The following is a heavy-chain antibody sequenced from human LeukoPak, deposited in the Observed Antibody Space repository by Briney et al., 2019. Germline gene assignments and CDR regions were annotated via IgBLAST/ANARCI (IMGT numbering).Heavy chain of an antibody. CDR3: AKGLHITMIVVVTSGYFDY. CDR1: GFTFSSYA. CDR2: ISGSGGST. V-gene: IGHV3-23*01. J-gene: IGHJ4*02. D-gene: IGHD3-22*01. Sequence: GGSLRLSCAASGFTFSSYAMSWVRQAPGKGLEWVSAISGSGGSTYCADSVKGRFTISRDNSKNTLYLQMNSLRAEDTAVYYCAKGLHITMIVVVTSGYFDYWGQGTLVTVSS.